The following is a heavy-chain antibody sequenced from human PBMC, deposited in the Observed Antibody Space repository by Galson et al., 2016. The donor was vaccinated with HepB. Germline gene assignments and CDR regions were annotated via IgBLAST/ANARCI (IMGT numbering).Heavy chain of an antibody. CDR2: IKQDGSEE. V-gene: IGHV3-7*03. CDR1: GFTFSLYS. J-gene: IGHJ4*02. Sequence: SLRLSSAASGFTFSLYSMNWVRQAPGKGLEWVANIKQDGSEEYYVDSVKGRFTISRDNAKNSLYLQMNSLRAEDTAVYYCARRRGSGSHDYWGQGTLVTVSS. D-gene: IGHD3-10*01. CDR3: ARRRGSGSHDY.